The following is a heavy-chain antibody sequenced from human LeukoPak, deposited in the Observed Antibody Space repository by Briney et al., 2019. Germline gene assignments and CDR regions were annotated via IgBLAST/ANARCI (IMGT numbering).Heavy chain of an antibody. V-gene: IGHV4-59*08. CDR1: GVSISNHY. J-gene: IGHJ4*02. CDR3: ARRYTASPGERFDY. Sequence: SETLSLTCTVSGVSISNHYSSWIRQPPGKGLEWIGYIYYTGNTNYNPSLKSRVTISEDTSKNQVSLELSSVTAADTAVYYCARRYTASPGERFDYWGPGTLVTVSS. CDR2: IYYTGNT. D-gene: IGHD2-2*02.